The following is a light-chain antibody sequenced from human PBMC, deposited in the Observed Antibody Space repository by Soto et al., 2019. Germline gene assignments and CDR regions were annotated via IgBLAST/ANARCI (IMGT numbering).Light chain of an antibody. CDR3: SSFTTSSTLVA. CDR1: TSDIGTYNF. CDR2: DVS. Sequence: QSVLTQPASVSGSPGQSITISCTGTTSDIGTYNFVSWYQQHPGKAPKLMIYDVSNRPSGVSNRFSGSKSGSTASLTISGLQAEDEAEYYCSSFTTSSTLVAFGGGTKLTVL. V-gene: IGLV2-14*03. J-gene: IGLJ2*01.